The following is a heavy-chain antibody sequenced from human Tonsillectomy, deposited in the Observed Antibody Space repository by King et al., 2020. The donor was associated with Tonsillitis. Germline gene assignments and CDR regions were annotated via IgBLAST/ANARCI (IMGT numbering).Heavy chain of an antibody. CDR1: GYTFTSYA. V-gene: IGHV7-4-1*02. D-gene: IGHD4-23*01. Sequence: QLVQSGSELKKPGASVKVSCEASGYTFTSYAMNWVRQAPGQELEWMGWINTNTGNPTYAQGFTGRFVFSLDTSVSTAYLQISSLKAEDTAVYFCARQRGRGNGASWDAFDIWGQGTMVTVSS. CDR2: INTNTGNP. J-gene: IGHJ3*02. CDR3: ARQRGRGNGASWDAFDI.